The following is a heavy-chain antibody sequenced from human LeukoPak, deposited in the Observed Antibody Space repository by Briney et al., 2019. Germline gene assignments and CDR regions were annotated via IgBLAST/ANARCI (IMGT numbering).Heavy chain of an antibody. CDR3: ARSAEWELLYY. D-gene: IGHD1-26*01. V-gene: IGHV4-34*01. J-gene: IGHJ4*02. CDR1: GFSFSSNG. CDR2: INHSGST. Sequence: PGGSLRLSCAASGFSFSSNGMSWVRQAPGKGLEWIGEINHSGSTNYNPSLKSRVTISVDTSKNQFSLKLSSVTAADTAVYYCARSAEWELLYYWGQGTLVTVSS.